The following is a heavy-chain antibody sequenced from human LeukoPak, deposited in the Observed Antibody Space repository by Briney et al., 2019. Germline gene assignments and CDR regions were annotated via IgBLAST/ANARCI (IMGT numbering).Heavy chain of an antibody. J-gene: IGHJ4*02. CDR2: ISSSSSTI. V-gene: IGHV3-48*02. CDR3: ARDSVDYGSGSKNLRDY. Sequence: GSLRLSCAASGFTFSSYSMNWVRQAPGKGLEWVSYISSSSSTIYYADSVKGRFTISRDNAKNSLYLQMNSLRDEDTAVYYCARDSVDYGSGSKNLRDYWGQGTLVTVSS. D-gene: IGHD3-10*01. CDR1: GFTFSSYS.